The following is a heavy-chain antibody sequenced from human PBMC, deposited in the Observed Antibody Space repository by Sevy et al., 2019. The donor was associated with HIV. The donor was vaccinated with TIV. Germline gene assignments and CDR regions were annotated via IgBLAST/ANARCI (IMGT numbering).Heavy chain of an antibody. CDR1: GYTFTNYY. CDR3: ARGGSSGWTYFDY. J-gene: IGHJ4*02. D-gene: IGHD6-19*01. V-gene: IGHV1-46*01. Sequence: ASVKVSCKASGYTFTNYYMHWVRQAPGQGLEWMGIINPSGGSTSCAQKFQGRVTMTRDTSTSTVYMELSSLRSEDRAVYYSARGGSSGWTYFDYWSQGTLVTVSS. CDR2: INPSGGST.